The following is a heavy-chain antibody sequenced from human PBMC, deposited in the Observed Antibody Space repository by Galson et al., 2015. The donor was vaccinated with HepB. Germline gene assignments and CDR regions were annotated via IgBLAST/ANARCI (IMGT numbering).Heavy chain of an antibody. CDR2: TYYRSKWYN. D-gene: IGHD1/OR15-1a*01. CDR1: GDSVSSNSAA. Sequence: CAISGDSVSSNSAAWNWIRQSPSRGLEWLGRTYYRSKWYNDYAVSVKSRITINPDTSKSQFSLQLNSVTPEDTAVYYCARDQGTMGGLGAFDIWGQGTMVTVSS. CDR3: ARDQGTMGGLGAFDI. V-gene: IGHV6-1*01. J-gene: IGHJ3*02.